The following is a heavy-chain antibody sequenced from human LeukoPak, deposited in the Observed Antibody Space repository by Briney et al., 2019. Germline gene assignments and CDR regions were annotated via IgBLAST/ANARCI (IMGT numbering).Heavy chain of an antibody. V-gene: IGHV1-69*13. CDR3: TRDSRRRYCSSITCYLGWFGP. Sequence: ASVKVSCKASRGTFSNYAISWVRQAPGQGLEWMGGIIPNSGTAIYAQKFQGRVAITADESTSTAYMELSSLRSEDTAVYYCTRDSRRRYCSSITCYLGWFGPWGQGTLVTVSS. J-gene: IGHJ5*02. CDR2: IIPNSGTA. CDR1: RGTFSNYA. D-gene: IGHD2-2*01.